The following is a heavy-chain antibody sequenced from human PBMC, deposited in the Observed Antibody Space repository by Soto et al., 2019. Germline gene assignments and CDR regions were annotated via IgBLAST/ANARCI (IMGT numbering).Heavy chain of an antibody. J-gene: IGHJ3*02. D-gene: IGHD2-15*01. CDR2: IRSKAYGGTT. CDR1: GFTFGDYA. CDR3: TRVMWDIVVVVAATYDAFDI. V-gene: IGHV3-49*03. Sequence: GGSLRLSCTASGFTFGDYAMSWFRQAPGKGLEWVGFIRSKAYGGTTEYAASVKGRFTISRDDSKSIAYLQMNSLKTEDTAVYYCTRVMWDIVVVVAATYDAFDIWGQGTMVTVSS.